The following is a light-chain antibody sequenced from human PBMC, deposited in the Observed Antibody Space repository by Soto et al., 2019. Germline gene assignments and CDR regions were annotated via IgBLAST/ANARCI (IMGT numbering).Light chain of an antibody. J-gene: IGKJ5*01. Sequence: EILLTQSPATLSVSPGERATLSCRASQSVSNNLAWYQQKPGQAPRLLMYGASTRATGIPARFSGSGSGTEFTLTITSLQPEDFAVYYCQQYNYLITFGQGTRLEIK. V-gene: IGKV3-15*01. CDR1: QSVSNN. CDR2: GAS. CDR3: QQYNYLIT.